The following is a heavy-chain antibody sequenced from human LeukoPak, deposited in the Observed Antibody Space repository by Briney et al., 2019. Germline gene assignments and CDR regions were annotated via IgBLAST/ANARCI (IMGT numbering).Heavy chain of an antibody. CDR3: VRQKSDDNYYYGLDV. D-gene: IGHD2-21*01. V-gene: IGHV6-1*01. J-gene: IGHJ6*02. CDR2: TYYRSKWYN. Sequence: SRTLSLTCAISGDSVSSNSAVWNWIRQSPSRGLEWLGRTYYRSKWYNDYAVSVKSRITISPDTSKNQFSLQLNSVTPEDTALYYCVRQKSDDNYYYGLDVWGQGTTVTVSS. CDR1: GDSVSSNSAV.